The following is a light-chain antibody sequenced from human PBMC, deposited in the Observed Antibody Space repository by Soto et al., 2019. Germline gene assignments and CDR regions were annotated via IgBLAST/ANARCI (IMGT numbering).Light chain of an antibody. CDR3: QQFGSSVT. Sequence: EIVLTPSPGPLSLSGRQRATHSFRASQSVSSTYLAWYQQKPGQAPRLLIYRTSTRATGIPDRFSGSGSGTDFTLTISRLEPEDFAVYYCQQFGSSVTFGQGTRLEIK. CDR1: QSVSSTY. CDR2: RTS. J-gene: IGKJ5*01. V-gene: IGKV3-20*01.